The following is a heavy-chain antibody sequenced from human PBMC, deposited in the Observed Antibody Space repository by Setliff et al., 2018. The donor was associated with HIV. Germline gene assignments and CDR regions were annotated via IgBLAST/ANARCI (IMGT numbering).Heavy chain of an antibody. D-gene: IGHD3-16*01. Sequence: PGGSLRLSCAASGFTFDDYGMSWVRQAPGKGLEWVSGINWNGGSTGYADSVKGRFTISRDNSKNTLYLQMNSLRANDTAVYYCARHGGYYYYYMDVWGKGTTVTVSS. CDR2: INWNGGST. J-gene: IGHJ6*03. CDR3: ARHGGYYYYYMDV. V-gene: IGHV3-20*04. CDR1: GFTFDDYG.